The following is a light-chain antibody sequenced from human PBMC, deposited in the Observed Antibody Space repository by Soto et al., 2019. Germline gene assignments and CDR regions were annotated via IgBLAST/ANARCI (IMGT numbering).Light chain of an antibody. CDR1: QSISDW. J-gene: IGKJ2*01. V-gene: IGKV1-5*01. CDR2: DAS. Sequence: DIQMTQPPSTLSASVGDRVTITCRASQSISDWLAWYQQKPGKAPKVLIYDASSLESGVPSRFSGSGSGTEFNLTISSLQPDDFATYHCQQYNNYPYTFGQGTKLEIK. CDR3: QQYNNYPYT.